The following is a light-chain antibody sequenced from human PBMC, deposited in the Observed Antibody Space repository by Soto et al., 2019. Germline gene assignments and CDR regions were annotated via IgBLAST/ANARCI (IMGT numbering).Light chain of an antibody. CDR1: SSDVGAYNY. Sequence: QSALTQPRSVSGSPGQSVTISCTGTSSDVGAYNYVSWYQQHPGKAPKVMIYDVNKRPSGVPDRFSGSKSDNTASLTISGRQAEEEAEYYCCADAGSHRLVFGGGTQLTVL. J-gene: IGLJ2*01. CDR2: DVN. CDR3: CADAGSHRLV. V-gene: IGLV2-11*01.